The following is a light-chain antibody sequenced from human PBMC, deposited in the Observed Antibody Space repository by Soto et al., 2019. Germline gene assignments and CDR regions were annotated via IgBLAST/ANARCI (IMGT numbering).Light chain of an antibody. V-gene: IGKV3-15*01. CDR1: PTISTD. Sequence: EVVMTQSPATVSVSPGEGVTLSCRASPTISTDFAWYQQKPGQAPRLLIYGASTRATGVPARFSGGGSGTEFTLTISSLQSEDFAFYYCQQNNKWPPVTFGGGTKVEIK. J-gene: IGKJ4*01. CDR2: GAS. CDR3: QQNNKWPPVT.